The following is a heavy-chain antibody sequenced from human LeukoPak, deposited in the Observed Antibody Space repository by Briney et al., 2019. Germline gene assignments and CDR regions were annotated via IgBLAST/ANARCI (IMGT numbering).Heavy chain of an antibody. CDR2: ISSSSSYI. CDR1: GFTFSSYS. CDR3: ARVGAAITPFDY. J-gene: IGHJ4*02. D-gene: IGHD1-26*01. V-gene: IGHV3-21*01. Sequence: GGSLRLSCAASGFTFSSYSMNWVRQAPGKGLEWVSSISSSSSYIYYADSVKGRFTISRDNAKNSLYLQMNSLRAEDTVVYYCARVGAAITPFDYWGQGTLVTVSS.